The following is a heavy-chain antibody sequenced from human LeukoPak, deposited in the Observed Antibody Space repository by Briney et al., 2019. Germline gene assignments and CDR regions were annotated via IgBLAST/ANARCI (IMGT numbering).Heavy chain of an antibody. V-gene: IGHV4-61*02. CDR3: ARDSSDAPGWYGTGWFDP. D-gene: IGHD6-19*01. CDR1: GGSISSGSYY. CDR2: IYTSGST. Sequence: SETLSLTCTVSGGSISSGSYYWSWIRQPAGKGLEWIGRIYTSGSTNYNPFLKSRVTISVDTSKNQFSLKLSSVTAADTAVYYCARDSSDAPGWYGTGWFDPWGQGTLVTVSS. J-gene: IGHJ5*02.